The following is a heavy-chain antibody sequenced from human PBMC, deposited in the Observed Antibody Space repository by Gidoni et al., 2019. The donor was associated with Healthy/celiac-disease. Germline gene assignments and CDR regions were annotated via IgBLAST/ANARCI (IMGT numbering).Heavy chain of an antibody. CDR1: GFTFDDYA. CDR3: AKDAGPRPYTCEI. D-gene: IGHD1-1*01. Sequence: EVQLVESGGGLVQPGRSLRLSCAASGFTFDDYAMHWVRQAPGKGLEWVSGISWNSGSIGYADSVKGRFTISRDNAKNSLYLQMNSLRAEDTALYYCAKDAGPRPYTCEIWGQGTLVTVSS. V-gene: IGHV3-9*01. CDR2: ISWNSGSI. J-gene: IGHJ4*02.